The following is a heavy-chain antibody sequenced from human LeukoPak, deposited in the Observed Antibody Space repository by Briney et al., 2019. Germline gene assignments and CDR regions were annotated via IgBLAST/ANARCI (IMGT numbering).Heavy chain of an antibody. J-gene: IGHJ3*02. Sequence: GGSLRLSCAASGFTFSSYGMNWVRQAPGKGLEWVSGISGSGISTYYADSVKGRFTISRDNSKNTLYLQMNSLRVEDTAVYYCAKSWNYYDSSGDDALDIWGQGTMVTVSS. CDR3: AKSWNYYDSSGDDALDI. CDR2: ISGSGIST. V-gene: IGHV3-23*01. D-gene: IGHD3-22*01. CDR1: GFTFSSYG.